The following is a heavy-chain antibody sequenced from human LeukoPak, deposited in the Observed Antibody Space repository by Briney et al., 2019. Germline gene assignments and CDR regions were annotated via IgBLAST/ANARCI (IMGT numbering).Heavy chain of an antibody. Sequence: PGGSLRLSCAPSGFTFSNYAMSWVRQAPGKGLEWVSDISGSGVTTDYADSVMGRSTISRDNSRNALYLQLDSLRAEDTAIYFCAKGLWGAYYYGMDVWGQGTTVTVSS. V-gene: IGHV3-23*01. J-gene: IGHJ6*02. CDR3: AKGLWGAYYYGMDV. D-gene: IGHD3-16*01. CDR1: GFTFSNYA. CDR2: ISGSGVTT.